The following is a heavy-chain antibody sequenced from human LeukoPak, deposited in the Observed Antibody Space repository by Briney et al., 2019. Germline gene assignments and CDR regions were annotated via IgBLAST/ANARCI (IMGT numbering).Heavy chain of an antibody. CDR2: ISGSGNRA. J-gene: IGHJ4*02. CDR1: RFTFSTYG. V-gene: IGHV3-23*01. D-gene: IGHD3-22*01. CDR3: AKDADISVELVVITSFDS. Sequence: GGSLRLSYAASRFTFSTYGMNWVRQTPGKGLEWVSAISGSGNRAYHADSVKGRFTISRDNSKNMLYPQMNSLRAEDTALYYCAKDADISVELVVITSFDSWGQGTLVTVSS.